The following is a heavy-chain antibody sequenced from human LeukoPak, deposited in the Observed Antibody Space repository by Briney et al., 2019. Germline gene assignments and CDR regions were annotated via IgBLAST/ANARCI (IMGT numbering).Heavy chain of an antibody. CDR1: GYTFTDYY. D-gene: IGHD4-17*01. V-gene: IGHV1-2*04. CDR2: VNPNSGGT. CDR3: ARGGIVHGDYTVQGLNYFDY. Sequence: GASVNVSCKASGYTFTDYYMHWVRQAPGQGLEWMGWVNPNSGGTNYAQKFQGWVSMTRDTSSSTAYMELSRLTSDDTAVYYCARGGIVHGDYTVQGLNYFDYWGQGTLVTVSS. J-gene: IGHJ4*02.